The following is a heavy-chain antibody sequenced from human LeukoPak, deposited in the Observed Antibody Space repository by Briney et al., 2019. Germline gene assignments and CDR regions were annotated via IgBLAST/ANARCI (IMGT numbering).Heavy chain of an antibody. Sequence: SETLSLTCTVSGGSIRNYYWSWIRQSPGKGLEWIGYIYYSGSTNYNPSLKSRVTISVDTSKNQFSLKLSSVTAADTAVYYCARAPAVIDYWGQGTLVTVSS. CDR1: GGSIRNYY. V-gene: IGHV4-59*12. CDR2: IYYSGST. J-gene: IGHJ4*02. CDR3: ARAPAVIDY.